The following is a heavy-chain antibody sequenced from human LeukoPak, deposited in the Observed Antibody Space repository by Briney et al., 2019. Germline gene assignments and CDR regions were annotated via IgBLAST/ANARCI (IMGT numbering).Heavy chain of an antibody. CDR2: INPIFGTA. Sequence: SVKVSCKASGCTFTIYAINWVRHAPGPGLEWMGRINPIFGTANYAQKFQGRVTITTDESTSTAYMELSSLRSEDTAVYYCARRGLYNWNSYAFDIWGQGTMVTVSS. V-gene: IGHV1-69*05. CDR1: GCTFTIYA. J-gene: IGHJ3*02. D-gene: IGHD1-7*01. CDR3: ARRGLYNWNSYAFDI.